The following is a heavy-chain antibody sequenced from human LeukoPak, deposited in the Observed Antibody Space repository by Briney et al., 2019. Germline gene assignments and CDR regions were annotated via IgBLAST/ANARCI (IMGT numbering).Heavy chain of an antibody. D-gene: IGHD2-2*01. V-gene: IGHV3-30*02. J-gene: IGHJ6*03. Sequence: GGSLRLSCAASGFTFSSYGMHWVRQAPGKGLEWVAFIRYDGSNKYYADSVKGRFTISRDNSKNTLYLQMNSLRAEDTAVYYCAKVIVPAAVRAYCYYMDVWGKGTTVTVSS. CDR3: AKVIVPAAVRAYCYYMDV. CDR2: IRYDGSNK. CDR1: GFTFSSYG.